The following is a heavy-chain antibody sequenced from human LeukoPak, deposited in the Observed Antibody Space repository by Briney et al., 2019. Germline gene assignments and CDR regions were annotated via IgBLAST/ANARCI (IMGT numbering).Heavy chain of an antibody. CDR2: IYYSGST. CDR1: GGSISSGDYY. CDR3: ARGTGVAEYGDLKNDY. Sequence: SQTLSLTCTVSGGSISSGDYYWSWIRQPPGKGLEWIGYIYYSGSTYYNPSLKSRVTISVDTSKNQFSLKLSSVTAADTAVYYCARGTGVAEYGDLKNDYWAREPWSPSPQ. V-gene: IGHV4-30-4*01. D-gene: IGHD4-17*01. J-gene: IGHJ4*02.